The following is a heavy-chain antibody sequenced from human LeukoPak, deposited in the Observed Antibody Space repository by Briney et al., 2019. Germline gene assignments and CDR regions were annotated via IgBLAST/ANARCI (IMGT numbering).Heavy chain of an antibody. D-gene: IGHD6-6*01. CDR1: GGSISSYY. CDR2: IYYSGRT. J-gene: IGHJ6*02. Sequence: SEALSLTCTVSGGSISSYYWSWIRQPPGKGLEWIGYIYYSGRTNYNPSLKSRVTISVDTSKNKLSLKLSSVTAADTAVYYSARDRGDSSSSRDYYGMDVWGQGTTVTVSS. V-gene: IGHV4-59*01. CDR3: ARDRGDSSSSRDYYGMDV.